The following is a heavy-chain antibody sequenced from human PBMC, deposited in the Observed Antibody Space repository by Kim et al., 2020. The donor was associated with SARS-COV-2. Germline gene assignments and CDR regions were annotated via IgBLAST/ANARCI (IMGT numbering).Heavy chain of an antibody. V-gene: IGHV4-59*13. CDR2: IYYSGST. CDR3: ARHVRIAAAGTAPYYYYGMDV. Sequence: SETLSLTCTVSGGSISSYYWSWIRQPPGKGLEWIGYIYYSGSTNYNPSLKSRVTISVDTSKNQFSLKLSSVTAADTAVYYCARHVRIAAAGTAPYYYYGMDVWGQGTTVTVSS. J-gene: IGHJ6*02. CDR1: GGSISSYY. D-gene: IGHD6-13*01.